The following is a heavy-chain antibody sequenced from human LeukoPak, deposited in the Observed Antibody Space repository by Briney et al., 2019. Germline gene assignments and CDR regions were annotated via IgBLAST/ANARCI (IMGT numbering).Heavy chain of an antibody. V-gene: IGHV3-23*01. J-gene: IGHJ6*02. CDR3: AKDYSGLLLDYYGMDV. Sequence: GGSLRLSCAASGFTFSSYATSWVRQAPGKGLEWVSAISGSGGSTYYADSVKGRFTISRDNSKNTLYLQMNSLRAEDTAVYYCAKDYSGLLLDYYGMDVWGQGTTVTVSS. D-gene: IGHD2-21*02. CDR2: ISGSGGST. CDR1: GFTFSSYA.